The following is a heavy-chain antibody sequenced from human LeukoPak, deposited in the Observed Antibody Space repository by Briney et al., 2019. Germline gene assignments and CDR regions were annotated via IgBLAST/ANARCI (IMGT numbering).Heavy chain of an antibody. CDR2: VYYSGTT. D-gene: IGHD6-19*01. CDR3: AGDWGNSGWYVGEGFDN. Sequence: PSETLSLTCTVSGGSISSSYYYWGWIRQPPGKGLEWIGTVYYSGTTYYNLSLKSRVTISVDTSKNQFSLKLSSVTAADTAVYYCAGDWGNSGWYVGEGFDNWGQGTLVTVSS. J-gene: IGHJ4*02. V-gene: IGHV4-39*02. CDR1: GGSISSSYYY.